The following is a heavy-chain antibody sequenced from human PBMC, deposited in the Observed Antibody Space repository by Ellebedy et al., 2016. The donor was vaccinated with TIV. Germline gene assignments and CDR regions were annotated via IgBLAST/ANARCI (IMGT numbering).Heavy chain of an antibody. V-gene: IGHV1-18*01. CDR1: GYTFTSYG. J-gene: IGHJ4*02. D-gene: IGHD4-17*01. CDR3: ADLKDYGDYDSGY. CDR2: ISAYNGNT. Sequence: ASVKVSCXASGYTFTSYGISWVRQAPGQGLEWMGWISAYNGNTNYAQKLQGRVTMTTDTSTSTAYMELRSLRSEDTAVYYCADLKDYGDYDSGYWGQGTLVTASS.